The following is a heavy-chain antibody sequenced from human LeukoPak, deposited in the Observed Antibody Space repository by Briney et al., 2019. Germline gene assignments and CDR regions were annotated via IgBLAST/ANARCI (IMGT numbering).Heavy chain of an antibody. D-gene: IGHD3-22*01. J-gene: IGHJ4*02. CDR1: GFDFNTHG. CDR3: AKDRSYSSSPDY. CDR2: IRYDGSNK. Sequence: GGSLRLSCEASGFDFNTHGMHWVRQAPGKGLEWVAFIRYDGSNKYYGDSVKGRFTISRDNSTNTLYLEMNSLRAEDTALYYCAKDRSYSSSPDYWGQGTLVTVSS. V-gene: IGHV3-30*02.